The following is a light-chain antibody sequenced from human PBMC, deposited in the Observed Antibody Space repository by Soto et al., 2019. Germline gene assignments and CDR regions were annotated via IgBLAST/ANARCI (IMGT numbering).Light chain of an antibody. CDR1: SSDIGYGY. CDR2: EIS. Sequence: QSVLRQPASVSGSPGQSITISCTGTSSDIGYGYVSWYQQHPGKAPKVMIYEISNRPSGVSTRFSGSKSVNTASLTISGLQAEDEADYFCSSYTSTSTFVFGSGTKVTVL. V-gene: IGLV2-14*01. J-gene: IGLJ1*01. CDR3: SSYTSTSTFV.